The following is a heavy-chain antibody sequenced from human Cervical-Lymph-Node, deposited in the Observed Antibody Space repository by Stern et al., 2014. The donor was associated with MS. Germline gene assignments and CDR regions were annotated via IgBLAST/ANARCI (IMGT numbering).Heavy chain of an antibody. D-gene: IGHD2-21*02. J-gene: IGHJ6*02. CDR2: FDAELGET. Sequence: MQLVGSGAEVKKPGASVKVSCKVSGYTLSDISMHWVRLAPGKGTEWMGGFDAELGETRYEQKFQGRITMAEDRSTDTAYMELSSLRSEDTAVYYCATHRGRVTYYYCMDVWGQGTTVTVSS. CDR3: ATHRGRVTYYYCMDV. CDR1: GYTLSDIS. V-gene: IGHV1-24*01.